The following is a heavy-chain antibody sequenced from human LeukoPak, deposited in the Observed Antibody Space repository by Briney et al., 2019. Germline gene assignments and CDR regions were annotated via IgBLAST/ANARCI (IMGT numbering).Heavy chain of an antibody. Sequence: SVKVSCMASGGTFSNYAISWVRQAPGQGLEWTGGIIPIFDTANYAQKFQGRVTITADESTSTAYMELSSLRSEDTAVYYCARDVYYDFWGVYYYYGMDVWGQGTTVTVSS. V-gene: IGHV1-69*01. CDR1: GGTFSNYA. D-gene: IGHD3-3*01. CDR3: ARDVYYDFWGVYYYYGMDV. CDR2: IIPIFDTA. J-gene: IGHJ6*02.